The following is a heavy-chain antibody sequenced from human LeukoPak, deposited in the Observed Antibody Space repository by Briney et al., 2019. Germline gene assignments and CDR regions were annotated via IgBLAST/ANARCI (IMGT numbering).Heavy chain of an antibody. CDR3: ARGGSYTPY. CDR1: GVPIGSYF. Sequence: PSETLSLTCTVSGVPIGSYFWSWIRQPPGKGLEWIGYIDNRGSTNYNPSLKSRVTISVDTSKNQFSLKLNSVTAADTAVYYCARGGSYTPYWGQGTLVTVSS. D-gene: IGHD1-26*01. V-gene: IGHV4-59*08. J-gene: IGHJ4*02. CDR2: IDNRGST.